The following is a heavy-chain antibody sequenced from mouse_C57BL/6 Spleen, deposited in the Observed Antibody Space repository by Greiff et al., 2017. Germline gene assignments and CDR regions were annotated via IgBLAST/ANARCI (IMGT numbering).Heavy chain of an antibody. CDR2: IYPGDGDP. J-gene: IGHJ1*03. Sequence: QVQLQQSGAELVKPGASVKISCKASGYAFSSYWMNWVKQRPGKGLEWIGQIYPGDGDPNYNGKFKGKATLTADKSSSTAYMQLSSLTSEDSAVYFCARLGHYGSSYGYFDVWGTGTTVTVSS. CDR3: ARLGHYGSSYGYFDV. D-gene: IGHD1-1*01. V-gene: IGHV1-80*01. CDR1: GYAFSSYW.